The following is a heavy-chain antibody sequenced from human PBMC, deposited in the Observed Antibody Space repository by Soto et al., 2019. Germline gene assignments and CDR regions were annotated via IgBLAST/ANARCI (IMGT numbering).Heavy chain of an antibody. J-gene: IGHJ4*02. V-gene: IGHV3-48*02. Sequence: GGSLRLSCAASGFTFSSYSMNWVRQAPGRGLEWVSYISSSSKTIYYADSVKGRFTISRDNARNSLFLQMNSLRDEDTAVYYCARSELSGYGLTSFHLDYWGQGTLVTVSS. CDR3: ARSELSGYGLTSFHLDY. CDR2: ISSSSKTI. CDR1: GFTFSSYS. D-gene: IGHD3-22*01.